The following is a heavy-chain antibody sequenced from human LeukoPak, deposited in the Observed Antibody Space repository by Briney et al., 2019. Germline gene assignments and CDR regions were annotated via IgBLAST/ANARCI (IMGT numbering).Heavy chain of an antibody. V-gene: IGHV4-30-4*01. Sequence: PSETLSLTCTVSGGSISCGDYYWSWIRQPPGKGLEWIGYIYYSGSTYYNPSLKSRVTISVDTSKNQFSLKLSSVTAADTAVYYCARAGRGYYYGMDVWGQGTTVTVSS. CDR2: IYYSGST. CDR3: ARAGRGYYYGMDV. CDR1: GGSISCGDYY. J-gene: IGHJ6*02.